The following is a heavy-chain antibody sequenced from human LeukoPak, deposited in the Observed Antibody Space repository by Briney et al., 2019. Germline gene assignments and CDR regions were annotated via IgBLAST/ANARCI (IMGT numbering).Heavy chain of an antibody. CDR2: ISWNSGSI. D-gene: IGHD1-1*01. V-gene: IGHV3-9*03. Sequence: PGGSLRLSCAASGFTFDDYAMHWVRQAPGKGLEWVSGISWNSGSIGYADSVKGRFTISRDNAKNSLYLQMNSLRAEDMALYYCAKDRTTTFYYYYMDVWGKGTTVTVSS. J-gene: IGHJ6*03. CDR3: AKDRTTTFYYYYMDV. CDR1: GFTFDDYA.